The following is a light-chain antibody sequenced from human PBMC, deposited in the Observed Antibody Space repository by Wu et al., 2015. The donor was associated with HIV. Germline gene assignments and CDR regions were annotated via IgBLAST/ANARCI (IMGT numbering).Light chain of an antibody. CDR2: DAS. CDR1: QSVGAY. V-gene: IGKV3-11*01. Sequence: EIVLTQSPATLSLSPGERATLSCRASQSVGAYLAWFQQKPGQAPRLLIYDASTRAAGIPARFSGSGTGTDFTLTISSLEPEDFAVYYCQHRSNWPLTLGGGTKVEIK. J-gene: IGKJ4*01. CDR3: QHRSNWPLT.